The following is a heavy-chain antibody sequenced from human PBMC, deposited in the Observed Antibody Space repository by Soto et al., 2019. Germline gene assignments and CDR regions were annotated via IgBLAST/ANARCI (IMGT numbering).Heavy chain of an antibody. D-gene: IGHD3-10*01. CDR3: ARDRAYYYGSGSQTLFDY. Sequence: ASVKVSCKASGYTFTSYGISWVRQAPGQGLEWMGWISAYNGNTNYAQKLQGRVTMTTDTSTSTAYMELRSQRSDDTAVYYCARDRAYYYGSGSQTLFDYWGQGTLVTVSS. J-gene: IGHJ4*02. CDR1: GYTFTSYG. V-gene: IGHV1-18*04. CDR2: ISAYNGNT.